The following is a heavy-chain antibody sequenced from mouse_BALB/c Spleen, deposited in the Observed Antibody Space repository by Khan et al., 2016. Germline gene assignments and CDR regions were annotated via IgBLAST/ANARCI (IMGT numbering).Heavy chain of an antibody. CDR1: GFTFSDYY. D-gene: IGHD1-1*01. J-gene: IGHJ1*01. V-gene: IGHV5-4*02. CDR3: ARDRGSLDLLITTAQWYFDV. CDR2: ISDGGSYT. Sequence: EVELVESGGGLVKPGGSLKLSCAASGFTFSDYYMYWVRQTPEKRLEWVATISDGGSYTYYPDSVKGRFTISRDNAKNNLYLQMSSLKSEDTAMYYCARDRGSLDLLITTAQWYFDVWGAGTTVTVSS.